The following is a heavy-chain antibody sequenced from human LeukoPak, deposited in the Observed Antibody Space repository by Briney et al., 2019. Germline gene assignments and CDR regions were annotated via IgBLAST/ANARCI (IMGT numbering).Heavy chain of an antibody. Sequence: GTSVKVSCKASGFTFTSSAMQWVRQARGQRLEWIGWIVVGSGNTNYAQKFQERVTITRDMSTSTAYMELSSLGSEDTAVYYCAAGTPNIVAHDAFDIWGQGTMVTVSS. CDR3: AAGTPNIVAHDAFDI. CDR2: IVVGSGNT. CDR1: GFTFTSSA. D-gene: IGHD5-12*01. J-gene: IGHJ3*02. V-gene: IGHV1-58*02.